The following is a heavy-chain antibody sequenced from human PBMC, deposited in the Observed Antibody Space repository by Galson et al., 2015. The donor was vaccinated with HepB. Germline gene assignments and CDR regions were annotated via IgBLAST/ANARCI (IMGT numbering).Heavy chain of an antibody. V-gene: IGHV3-30*18. J-gene: IGHJ5*01. Sequence: SLRLSCAASGFTFSNYGMHWVRQAPGKGLEWVALISNDGSHKYYGDSVKGRFTISRDNSKNTVYLQMNSLRDEDTAMYYCAKVRYSSSSGFHDSWGQGTLVTVSS. CDR1: GFTFSNYG. D-gene: IGHD6-6*01. CDR3: AKVRYSSSSGFHDS. CDR2: ISNDGSHK.